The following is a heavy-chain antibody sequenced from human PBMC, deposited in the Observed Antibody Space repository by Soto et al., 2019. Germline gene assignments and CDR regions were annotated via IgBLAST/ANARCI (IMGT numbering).Heavy chain of an antibody. J-gene: IGHJ4*02. CDR1: GGTFSSYT. V-gene: IGHV1-69*02. Sequence: SVKVSCKPSGGTFSSYTISWVRQAPGQGLEWMGRIIPIPGIANYAQKFQGRVTITADKSTSTAYMELSSLRSEDTAVYYCASVSITMVRGPHYYFDYWGQGTLVTVSS. D-gene: IGHD3-10*01. CDR3: ASVSITMVRGPHYYFDY. CDR2: IIPIPGIA.